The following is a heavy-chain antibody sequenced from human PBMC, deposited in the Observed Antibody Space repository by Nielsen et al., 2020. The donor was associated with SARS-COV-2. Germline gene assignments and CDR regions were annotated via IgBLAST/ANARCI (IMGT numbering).Heavy chain of an antibody. CDR3: AREGEVGDYFDY. V-gene: IGHV3-11*05. D-gene: IGHD3-16*01. CDR2: ISSSSSYT. Sequence: GESLKISCAASGFTFSDYYMSWIRQAPGKGLEWVSYISSSSSYTNYADSVKGRFTISRDNAKNSLYLQMNSLRAEDTAVYYCAREGEVGDYFDYWGQGTLVTVSS. CDR1: GFTFSDYY. J-gene: IGHJ4*02.